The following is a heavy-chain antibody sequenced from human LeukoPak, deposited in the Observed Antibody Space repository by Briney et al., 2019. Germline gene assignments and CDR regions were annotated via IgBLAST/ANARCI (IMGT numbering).Heavy chain of an antibody. D-gene: IGHD6-6*01. CDR1: GVSISSLY. J-gene: IGHJ4*02. CDR3: ARHRAYGSSSPFDY. Sequence: SETLSLTCSVSGVSISSLYWSWIRQPPGKGLEWIGYIYYTGSTNYNPSLKSRVTMFVDMSKNQFSLRLSSVTAADTAVYYCARHRAYGSSSPFDYWGQGTLVTVSS. V-gene: IGHV4-59*08. CDR2: IYYTGST.